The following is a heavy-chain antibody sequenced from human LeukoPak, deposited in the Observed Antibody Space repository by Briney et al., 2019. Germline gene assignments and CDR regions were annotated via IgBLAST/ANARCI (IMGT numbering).Heavy chain of an antibody. CDR3: ARRLRSDSYFDH. D-gene: IGHD2-21*02. CDR1: GGSISNRNYY. CDR2: IYYSGST. V-gene: IGHV4-39*01. J-gene: IGHJ4*01. Sequence: PSETLTLTCSVSGGSISNRNYYWGWIRQPPGKGLEWIGSIYYSGSTYYNPSLKSPVTIFVDTSKNQFSLKVSSVAAADTAVYYCARRLRSDSYFDHWGQGTLVTVSS.